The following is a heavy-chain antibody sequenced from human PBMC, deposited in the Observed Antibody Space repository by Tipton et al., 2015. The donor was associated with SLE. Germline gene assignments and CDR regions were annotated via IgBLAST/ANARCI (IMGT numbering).Heavy chain of an antibody. V-gene: IGHV1-2*06. CDR2: INPNSGGT. CDR3: ARGRNSSSYYYGMDV. D-gene: IGHD6-6*01. J-gene: IGHJ6*02. CDR1: GYTFTGYY. Sequence: QVQLVQSGPEVKKPGASVKVSCKASGYTFTGYYMHWVRQAPGQGLEWMGRINPNSGGTNYAQKFQGRVTMTRDTSISTAYMELSRLRSDDTAVYYCARGRNSSSYYYGMDVWGQGTTVTVSS.